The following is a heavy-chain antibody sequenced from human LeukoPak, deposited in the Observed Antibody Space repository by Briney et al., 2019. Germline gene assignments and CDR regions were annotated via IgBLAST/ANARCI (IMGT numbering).Heavy chain of an antibody. CDR1: GIIFSSYA. D-gene: IGHD3-3*01. CDR2: ISGSGGYT. Sequence: GGSLRLSCAASGIIFSSYAMSWVRQAPGKGLEWVSTISGSGGYTYYADSVKGRFTISRDNSKNTLYLQMNSLRAEDTAVYYCANKPDPIFGVLIADYWGQGTLATVSS. V-gene: IGHV3-23*01. J-gene: IGHJ4*02. CDR3: ANKPDPIFGVLIADY.